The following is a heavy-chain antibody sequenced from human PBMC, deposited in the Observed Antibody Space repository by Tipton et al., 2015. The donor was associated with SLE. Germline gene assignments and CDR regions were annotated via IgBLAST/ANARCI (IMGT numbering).Heavy chain of an antibody. CDR2: IFYSGST. J-gene: IGHJ3*02. CDR1: GASISAYS. D-gene: IGHD3-16*01. V-gene: IGHV4-59*08. Sequence: TLSLTCTVSGASISAYSWSWIRQPPGKGLEWIGYIFYSGSTNYNPSVKSRVTISADTSKNQLSLRLASVTAADTAVYFCATGGRFDAFDIWGQGTKVSVSS. CDR3: ATGGRFDAFDI.